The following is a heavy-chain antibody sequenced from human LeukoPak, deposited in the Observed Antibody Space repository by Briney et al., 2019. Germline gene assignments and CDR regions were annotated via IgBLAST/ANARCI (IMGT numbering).Heavy chain of an antibody. V-gene: IGHV3-15*01. CDR3: TTVPSGYYYGMDV. CDR2: IKIKIDGATA. J-gene: IGHJ6*02. CDR1: GFTFSNTW. Sequence: AGGSLRLSCAASGFTFSNTWMSWVRQAPGKGLEWVGRIKIKIDGATADYAAPVKGRFTISRDDSKDTLYLQMNSLKTEDTAVYYCTTVPSGYYYGMDVWGQGTTVTVSS. D-gene: IGHD3-10*01.